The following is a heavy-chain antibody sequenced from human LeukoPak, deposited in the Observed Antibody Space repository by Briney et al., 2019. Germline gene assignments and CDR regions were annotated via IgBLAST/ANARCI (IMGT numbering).Heavy chain of an antibody. V-gene: IGHV4-39*01. D-gene: IGHD6-19*01. Sequence: LETLSLTCTLSGGSISSIHYYWGWIRQPPGKGLEWIGSINYSGTTYYSPSLKSRVTMSVDTSKNQFSLKLTSVTAADTAVYSCARQHLGSGCIDYWGQGTLVTVSS. CDR3: ARQHLGSGCIDY. CDR1: GGSISSIHYY. CDR2: INYSGTT. J-gene: IGHJ4*02.